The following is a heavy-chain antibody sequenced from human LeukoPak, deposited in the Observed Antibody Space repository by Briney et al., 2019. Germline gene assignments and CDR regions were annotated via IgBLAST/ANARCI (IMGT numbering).Heavy chain of an antibody. CDR2: TYYRSKWYN. Sequence: SQTLSLTCAISGDSVSSNSAAWNWIRQSPSRGLEWLGRTYYRSKWYNDYAVSVKSRITINPDTSKNQFSLQLNSVTPEDTAVCYCARDLRFGGSWYQWFDPWGQGTLVTVSS. V-gene: IGHV6-1*01. J-gene: IGHJ5*02. D-gene: IGHD6-13*01. CDR3: ARDLRFGGSWYQWFDP. CDR1: GDSVSSNSAA.